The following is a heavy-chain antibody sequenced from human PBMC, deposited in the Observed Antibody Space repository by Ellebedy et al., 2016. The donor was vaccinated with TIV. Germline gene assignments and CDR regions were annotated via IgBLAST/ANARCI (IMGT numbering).Heavy chain of an antibody. D-gene: IGHD4/OR15-4a*01. CDR1: GFTVSTNY. CDR2: IFGGGST. CDR3: ARGVRINNFFDP. V-gene: IGHV3-53*04. Sequence: GESLKISCAASGFTVSTNYMTWVRQAPGRGLEWVSVIFGGGSTYYADSVKGRFTLSRHKSTNTLYLQMDSLRADDTSVYYCARGVRINNFFDPWGQGTLVTVSS. J-gene: IGHJ5*02.